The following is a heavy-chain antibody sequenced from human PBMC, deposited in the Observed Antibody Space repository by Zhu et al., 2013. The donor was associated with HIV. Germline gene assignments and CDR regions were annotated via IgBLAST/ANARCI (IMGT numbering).Heavy chain of an antibody. J-gene: IGHJ3*02. D-gene: IGHD6-19*01. CDR1: GYTFTSYY. CDR3: ARDQGYSSGWYLGQDAFDI. CDR2: INPSGGST. V-gene: IGHV1-46*01. Sequence: QVQLVQSGAEVKKPGASVKVSCKASGYTFTSYYMHWVRQAPGQGLEWMGIINPSGGSTSYAQKFQGRVTMTRDTSTSTVYMELSSLRSEDTAVYYCARDQGYSSGWYLGQDAFDIWGQGTMVTVSS.